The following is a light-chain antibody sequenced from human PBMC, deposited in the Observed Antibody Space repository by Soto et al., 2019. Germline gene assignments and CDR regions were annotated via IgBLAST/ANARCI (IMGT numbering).Light chain of an antibody. CDR1: SSNIGAGYD. CDR2: ANV. Sequence: QSVLTQPPSVSGAPGQRVTISCTGSSSNIGAGYDVHWYQQRPGTAPRLLISANVNRPSRVPDRFSGSKSGTSASLAITGLQADDEGDYYCQSYDSTLSARYVFGTGTKLTVL. CDR3: QSYDSTLSARYV. V-gene: IGLV1-40*01. J-gene: IGLJ1*01.